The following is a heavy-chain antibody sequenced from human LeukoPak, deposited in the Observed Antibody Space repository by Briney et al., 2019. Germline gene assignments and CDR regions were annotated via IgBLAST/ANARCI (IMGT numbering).Heavy chain of an antibody. V-gene: IGHV1-24*01. J-gene: IGHJ4*02. CDR1: VYTLITTS. Sequence: VASVQVSCKLSVYTLITTSVHWGRQGPGEGLEWMWGVNTDKGHTSYAEKFRGRLTLNEDTSLDTAYMELSSLRTDDTAVYYCARERPSAYDDVNFDYWAQGSLVIVSS. D-gene: IGHD3-16*01. CDR2: VNTDKGHT. CDR3: ARERPSAYDDVNFDY.